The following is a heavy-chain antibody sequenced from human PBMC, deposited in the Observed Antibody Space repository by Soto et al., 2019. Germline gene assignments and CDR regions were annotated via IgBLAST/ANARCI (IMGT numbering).Heavy chain of an antibody. D-gene: IGHD6-13*01. CDR2: INAGNGNT. V-gene: IGHV1-3*01. CDR3: ARISIAAAGTAGFDY. CDR1: GYTFTSYA. J-gene: IGHJ4*02. Sequence: ASVKVSCKASGYTFTSYAMHWVRQAPGQRLEWMGWINAGNGNTKYSQKFQGRVTITRDTSASTAYMELSSLRSEDTAVYYCARISIAAAGTAGFDYSGPGTLVTVSS.